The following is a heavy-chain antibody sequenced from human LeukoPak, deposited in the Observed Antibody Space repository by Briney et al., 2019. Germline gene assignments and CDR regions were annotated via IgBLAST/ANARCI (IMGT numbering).Heavy chain of an antibody. CDR3: ARGGYCTNGVCRGAFDI. D-gene: IGHD2-8*01. V-gene: IGHV4-30-4*07. CDR1: GGSISSGGYS. CDR2: IYYSGST. J-gene: IGHJ3*02. Sequence: PSETLSLTCAVSGGSISSGGYSWSWIRQPPGKGLEWIGYIYYSGSTYYNPSLKSRVTISVDTSKNQFSLKLSSVTAADTAVYYCARGGYCTNGVCRGAFDIWGQGTMVTVSS.